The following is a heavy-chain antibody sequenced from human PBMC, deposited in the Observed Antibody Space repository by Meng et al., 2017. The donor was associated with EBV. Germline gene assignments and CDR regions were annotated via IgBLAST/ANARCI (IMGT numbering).Heavy chain of an antibody. CDR3: ARVGIAVAGTGDY. CDR2: INPNSGGT. CDR1: GYTFTGYY. Sequence: QVQVVQSGAGGKKPGASVKVSCKASGYTFTGYYMHWVRQAPGQGLEWMGRINPNSGGTNYAQKFQGRVTMTRDTSISTAYMELSRLRSDDTAVYYCARVGIAVAGTGDYWGQGTLVTVSS. D-gene: IGHD6-19*01. J-gene: IGHJ4*02. V-gene: IGHV1-2*06.